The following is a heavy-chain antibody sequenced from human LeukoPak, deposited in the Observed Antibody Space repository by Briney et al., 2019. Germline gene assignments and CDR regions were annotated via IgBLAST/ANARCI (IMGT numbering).Heavy chain of an antibody. Sequence: SETLSLTCTVSGSSISSGYYWGWIRQPPGKGLEWIGSIYHGGSTYYNLSLKSRVTISVDTSKNQFSLKLGSVTAADTAVYYCARRVCSSTSCYSARYYYYMDVWGKGTTVTVSS. CDR2: IYHGGST. D-gene: IGHD2-2*02. CDR1: GSSISSGYY. CDR3: ARRVCSSTSCYSARYYYYMDV. J-gene: IGHJ6*03. V-gene: IGHV4-38-2*02.